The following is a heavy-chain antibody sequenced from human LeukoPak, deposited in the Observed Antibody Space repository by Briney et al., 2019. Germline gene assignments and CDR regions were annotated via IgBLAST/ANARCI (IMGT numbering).Heavy chain of an antibody. CDR2: INPNSGGT. CDR3: AIVVATIGPFDY. D-gene: IGHD5-12*01. CDR1: GYTFTGYY. J-gene: IGHJ4*02. Sequence: AASVKVSCKASGYTFTGYYMHWVRHAPGQGLEWMGWINPNSGGTNYAQKFQGRVTMTRDTSISTAYMELSRLRSDDTAVYYCAIVVATIGPFDYWGQGTLVTVSS. V-gene: IGHV1-2*02.